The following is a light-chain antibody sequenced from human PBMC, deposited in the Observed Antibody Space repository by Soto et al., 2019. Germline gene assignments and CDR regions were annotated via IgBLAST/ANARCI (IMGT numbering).Light chain of an antibody. J-gene: IGKJ1*01. CDR3: QQYVTSPWT. CDR1: QSVSSNS. Sequence: EIVLTQSPGTLSLSPGERATLSCRASQSVSSNSLAWYQHRPGQAPRLLMYAASTRATGIPDRFSGSGSGSGTDFTLTISSLEPEDFAVYYCQQYVTSPWTFGQGTKV. CDR2: AAS. V-gene: IGKV3-20*01.